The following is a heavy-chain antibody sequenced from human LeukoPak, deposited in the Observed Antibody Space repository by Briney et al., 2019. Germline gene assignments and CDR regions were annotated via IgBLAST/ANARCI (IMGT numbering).Heavy chain of an antibody. CDR2: IRQDETEK. Sequence: GSLRLSCAASGFTFSNYWMTWVRQAPGKGLEWVANIRQDETEKYYLDSVKGRFTISRDNAKNSLYLQMNSLRAEDTAVFYCVRSLSGYYFDSWGQGTLVTVSS. CDR3: VRSLSGYYFDS. J-gene: IGHJ4*02. D-gene: IGHD3-10*01. CDR1: GFTFSNYW. V-gene: IGHV3-7*01.